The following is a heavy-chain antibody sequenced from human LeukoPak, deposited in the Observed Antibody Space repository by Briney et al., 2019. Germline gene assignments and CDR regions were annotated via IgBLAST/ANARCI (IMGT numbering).Heavy chain of an antibody. D-gene: IGHD3-16*01. CDR3: ARESAWGYSFDY. Sequence: GGSLRLXCVVSGFTFNNYWMSWVRQAPGKGLEWVATMRQDGGEIYYVDSVRGRFTISRDNAKNSLYLQMNSLRAEDTAMYYCARESAWGYSFDYWGQGTLVTDSS. CDR2: MRQDGGEI. CDR1: GFTFNNYW. V-gene: IGHV3-7*01. J-gene: IGHJ4*02.